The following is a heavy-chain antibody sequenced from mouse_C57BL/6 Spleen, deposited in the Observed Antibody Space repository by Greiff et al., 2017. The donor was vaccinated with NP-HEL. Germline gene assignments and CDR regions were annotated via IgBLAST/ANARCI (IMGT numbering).Heavy chain of an antibody. CDR2: INPNYGTT. J-gene: IGHJ4*01. Sequence: LVESGPELVKPGASVKISCKASGYSFTDYNMNWVKQSNGKSLEWIGVINPNYGTTSYNQKFKGKATLTVDQSSSTAYMQLNSLTSEDSAVYYCARRGTYYSNLYAMDYWGQGTSVTVSS. CDR3: ARRGTYYSNLYAMDY. CDR1: GYSFTDYN. D-gene: IGHD2-5*01. V-gene: IGHV1-39*01.